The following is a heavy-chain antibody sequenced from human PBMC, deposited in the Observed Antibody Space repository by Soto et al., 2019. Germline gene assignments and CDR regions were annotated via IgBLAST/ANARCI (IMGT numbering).Heavy chain of an antibody. CDR3: ARKGYYDSGMYHFDY. CDR1: GFTFTSSA. D-gene: IGHD3-22*01. Sequence: SVKVSCKASGFTFTSSAMQWVRQARGQRLEWIGWIVVGSGNTNYAQKFQERVTITRDTSASTAYMELSSLRSEDTAVYYCARKGYYDSGMYHFDYWGQGTLVTVPS. V-gene: IGHV1-58*02. J-gene: IGHJ4*02. CDR2: IVVGSGNT.